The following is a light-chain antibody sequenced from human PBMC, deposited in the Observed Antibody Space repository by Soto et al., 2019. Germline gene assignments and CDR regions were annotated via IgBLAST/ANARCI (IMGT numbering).Light chain of an antibody. J-gene: IGLJ2*01. V-gene: IGLV1-44*01. CDR1: SSNVGRNA. Sequence: QSVLTQPPSASGTPGQRVTISCSGSSSNVGRNAVNWYQQLPGTAPNLLIYINNQRPSGVPDRFSGSKSGTSASLAISGLQSEDEADYYCAAWDDSLKGVVFGGGTQLTVL. CDR2: INN. CDR3: AAWDDSLKGVV.